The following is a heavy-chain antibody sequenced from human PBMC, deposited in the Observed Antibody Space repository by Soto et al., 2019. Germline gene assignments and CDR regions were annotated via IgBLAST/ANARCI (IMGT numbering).Heavy chain of an antibody. CDR1: GGTRRNYD. CDR3: ATTIVCRPTLDY. V-gene: IGHV1-69*13. J-gene: IGHJ4*02. CDR2: FIPILETA. D-gene: IGHD1-26*01. Sequence: SAGKVACKDSGGTRRNYDITWIRQAPGQGLEWMGRFIPILETANYAQIFQGRVIISAEESTNTDYMEMSSLRSEDTAIYYCATTIVCRPTLDYWGQGTQVTVSS.